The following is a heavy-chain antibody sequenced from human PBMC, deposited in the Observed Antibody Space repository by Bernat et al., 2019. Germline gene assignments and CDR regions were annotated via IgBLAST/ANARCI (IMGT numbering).Heavy chain of an antibody. Sequence: QVQVVESGGGVVQPGRSLRLSCAASGFTLSTYAMHWVRQAPGKGLQWVAVISDDGSNKYYADSVKGRFTISRDNSKNTLYLQMNSLRPEDMAVYYCARDRGRSDWPYQNWLDPWGQGTLVTVSS. CDR1: GFTLSTYA. V-gene: IGHV3-30*01. D-gene: IGHD2-21*02. J-gene: IGHJ5*02. CDR2: ISDDGSNK. CDR3: ARDRGRSDWPYQNWLDP.